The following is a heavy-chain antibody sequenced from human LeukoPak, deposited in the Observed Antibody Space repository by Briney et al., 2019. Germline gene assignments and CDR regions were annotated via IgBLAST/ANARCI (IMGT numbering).Heavy chain of an antibody. D-gene: IGHD1-1*01. CDR1: GFTFSNYA. Sequence: GGSLRLSFAAAGFTFSNYAMTWVRQAPGRGLEWVSSISGSGGSTYYADSVKGRFTISRDNSKNTLYLQMYSLRAEDTAVYYCAKVEGASKASVYWGQGALVTVSS. CDR2: ISGSGGST. V-gene: IGHV3-23*01. J-gene: IGHJ4*02. CDR3: AKVEGASKASVY.